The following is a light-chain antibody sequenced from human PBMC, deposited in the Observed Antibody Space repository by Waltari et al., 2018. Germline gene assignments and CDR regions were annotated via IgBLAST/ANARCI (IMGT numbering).Light chain of an antibody. CDR2: IEHSGSN. Sequence: QPVLTQSSSASASLGSSVKLTCTLSSGPSTYIIAWHQQQPGKAPRFLMKIEHSGSNLKVTSVFDRFSGSSSGAARYLTISNVQSEDEADYYCETWDSDSSVFGGGTKLTVL. J-gene: IGLJ3*02. CDR1: SGPSTYI. CDR3: ETWDSDSSV. V-gene: IGLV4-60*03.